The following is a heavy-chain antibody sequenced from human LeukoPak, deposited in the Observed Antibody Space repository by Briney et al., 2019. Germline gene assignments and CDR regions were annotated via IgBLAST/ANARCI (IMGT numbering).Heavy chain of an antibody. V-gene: IGHV4-59*01. Sequence: SETLSVTCAVPGGSFEHYFCRWIRHPPGKGLQWLAYVYYSGSTDSRPSLTSRLTLSADTSKTQFSLKLSSVAAADTAVYYCASHRRSHGSEYWGQGTLVTVSS. CDR3: ASHRRSHGSEY. D-gene: IGHD3-10*01. CDR2: VYYSGST. J-gene: IGHJ4*02. CDR1: GGSFEHYF.